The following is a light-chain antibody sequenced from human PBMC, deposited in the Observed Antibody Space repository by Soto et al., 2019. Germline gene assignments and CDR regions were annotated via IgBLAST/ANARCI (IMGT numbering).Light chain of an antibody. J-gene: IGLJ2*01. CDR1: SSDVGGYNY. CDR3: SSSAGSNRVV. Sequence: QSALTQPPSASGSPGQSVTISCTGTSSDVGGYNYVSWYQQHPGKAPKLIIYEVNKRPSGVPARFSGSKSGNTASLTVSGLQAEAEAAYYCSSSAGSNRVVFGGGTKLTVL. CDR2: EVN. V-gene: IGLV2-8*01.